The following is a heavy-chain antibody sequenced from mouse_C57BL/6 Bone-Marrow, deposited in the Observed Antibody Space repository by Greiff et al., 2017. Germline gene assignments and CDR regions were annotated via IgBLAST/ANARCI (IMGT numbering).Heavy chain of an antibody. CDR2: ISSGSSTI. Sequence: EVHLVESGGGLVKPGGSLKLSCAASGFTFSDYGMHWVRQAPEKGLEWVAYISSGSSTIYYADTVKGRFTISRDNAKNTLFLQMTSLRSEDTAMYYCGRDYYGSSLYYFDYWGQGTTLTVSS. V-gene: IGHV5-17*01. D-gene: IGHD1-1*01. CDR1: GFTFSDYG. CDR3: GRDYYGSSLYYFDY. J-gene: IGHJ2*01.